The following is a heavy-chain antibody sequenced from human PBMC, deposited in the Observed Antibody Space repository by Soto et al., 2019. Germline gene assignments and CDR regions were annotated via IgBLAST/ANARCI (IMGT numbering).Heavy chain of an antibody. CDR3: ARDERSWYGVYFQH. Sequence: GASVKVSCKASGYTFTGYYIHWVRQAPGQGLEWMGWINPNSGGTNYAQKFQGRVTMTRDTSISTAYMELSRLRSDDTAVYYCARDERSWYGVYFQHWGQGTLVTVSS. D-gene: IGHD6-13*01. V-gene: IGHV1-2*02. J-gene: IGHJ1*01. CDR2: INPNSGGT. CDR1: GYTFTGYY.